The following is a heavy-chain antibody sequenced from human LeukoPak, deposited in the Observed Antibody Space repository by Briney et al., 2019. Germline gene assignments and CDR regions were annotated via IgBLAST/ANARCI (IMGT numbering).Heavy chain of an antibody. Sequence: SETLSLTCTVSGGSISSYYWSWIRQPPGKGLEWIGYIYYSGSTNYNPSLKSRVTISVDTSKNQFSLKLSSVTAADTAVYYCATLDCSSTSCYVPYLGQGTLVTVSS. D-gene: IGHD2-2*01. V-gene: IGHV4-59*01. CDR3: ATLDCSSTSCYVPY. CDR2: IYYSGST. J-gene: IGHJ4*02. CDR1: GGSISSYY.